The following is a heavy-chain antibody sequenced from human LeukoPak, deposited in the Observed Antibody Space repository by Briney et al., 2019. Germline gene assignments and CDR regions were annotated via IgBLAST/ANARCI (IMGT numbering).Heavy chain of an antibody. D-gene: IGHD2-8*01. J-gene: IGHJ4*02. CDR1: GFTFSSYA. V-gene: IGHV3-23*01. CDR3: AKDTSIRRYCINGVCSPFDY. CDR2: ISDTGATT. Sequence: GGSLRHSCAGSGFTFSSYAMSWVRQAPGKGLQWVSAISDTGATTYDADSVKGRFTISRDNSRSTLYLQMNSLRAEDTALYYCAKDTSIRRYCINGVCSPFDYWGQGTLVTVSS.